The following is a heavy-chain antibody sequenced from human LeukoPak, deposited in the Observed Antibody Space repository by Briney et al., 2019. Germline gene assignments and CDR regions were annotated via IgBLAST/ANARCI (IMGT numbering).Heavy chain of an antibody. D-gene: IGHD3-22*01. J-gene: IGHJ4*02. V-gene: IGHV1-18*01. Sequence: GASVKVSCKASGYTFTSYGISWVRQAPGQGLEWMGWISAYNGNTNYAQKLQGRVTMTTDTSTSTAYMELRSLRSDDTAVYYCASSHYDSSGYHVNFDYWGQGTLVTVSS. CDR1: GYTFTSYG. CDR2: ISAYNGNT. CDR3: ASSHYDSSGYHVNFDY.